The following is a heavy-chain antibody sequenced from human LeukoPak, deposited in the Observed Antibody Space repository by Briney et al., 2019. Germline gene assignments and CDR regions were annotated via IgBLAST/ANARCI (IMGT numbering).Heavy chain of an antibody. Sequence: SQTLSLTCVVSGDSVSSKNGAWNWIRQSPSRGLEWLGRTYYGSKWYNDYAESMEGRMTISQDASKNQYSLHLNSVTPDDTAVYYCARDFGTTGWHTFDYWGQGTLVTVSS. J-gene: IGHJ4*02. CDR3: ARDFGTTGWHTFDY. CDR2: TYYGSKWYN. V-gene: IGHV6-1*01. CDR1: GDSVSSKNGA. D-gene: IGHD6-19*01.